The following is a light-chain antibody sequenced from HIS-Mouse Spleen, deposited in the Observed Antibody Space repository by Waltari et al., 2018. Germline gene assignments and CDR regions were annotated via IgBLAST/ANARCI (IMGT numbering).Light chain of an antibody. CDR1: ALPKKS. J-gene: IGLJ2*01. CDR2: EDS. CDR3: YSTDSSGNHRV. V-gene: IGLV3-10*01. Sequence: SYELTQPPSVSVSPGQTARITCSGDALPKKSAYWYQQKSGQAPVLVIYEDSKRPSGIPERVSGSSSETMATLTISGAQVEDEADYYCYSTDSSGNHRVFGGGTKLTVL.